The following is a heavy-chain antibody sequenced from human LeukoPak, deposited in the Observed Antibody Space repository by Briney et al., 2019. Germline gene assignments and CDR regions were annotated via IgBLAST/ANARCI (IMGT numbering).Heavy chain of an antibody. CDR2: IYYGENT. D-gene: IGHD3-10*01. J-gene: IGHJ4*02. V-gene: IGHV4-39*01. CDR1: GGSISSGPYY. Sequence: SETLSLTCTVSGGSISSGPYYWGWIRQPPGKGLEWIGNIYYGENTYYNPSLKSRVTISVDTSKNQFSLKLSSVTAADTAVYYCASRSTYYYGSGSYYWSYWGQGTLVTVSS. CDR3: ASRSTYYYGSGSYYWSY.